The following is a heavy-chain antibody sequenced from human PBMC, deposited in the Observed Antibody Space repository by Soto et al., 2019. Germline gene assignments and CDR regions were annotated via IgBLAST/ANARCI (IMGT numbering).Heavy chain of an antibody. D-gene: IGHD1-26*01. V-gene: IGHV2-5*02. CDR2: IYWDDGK. CDR3: AHTLSTTSVAAFDI. Sequence: QITLKEPGPTLVKPTQTLTLTCTFSGFSLSTSGVGVGWIRQPPGKALEWLALIYWDDGKRYSPSLKSRLTITKHTSKKQVVLTMTNMDPVDTATYYCAHTLSTTSVAAFDIWGQGTMVTVSS. CDR1: GFSLSTSGVG. J-gene: IGHJ3*02.